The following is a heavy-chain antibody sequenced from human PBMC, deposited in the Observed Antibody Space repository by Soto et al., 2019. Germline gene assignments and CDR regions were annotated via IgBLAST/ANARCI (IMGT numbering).Heavy chain of an antibody. J-gene: IGHJ4*02. D-gene: IGHD6-13*01. Sequence: QVQLRESGPGLVKPSETLSLTCTVSGGSISGYYWSWIRQPPGKGLEWIGNIYYSGITNYNPSLKSRVTVLIDTSKNQSPPRLTSVTAADTAVYYCARQRYSNTWYVDYWGQGTLVTVSP. CDR1: GGSISGYY. CDR3: ARQRYSNTWYVDY. CDR2: IYYSGIT. V-gene: IGHV4-59*08.